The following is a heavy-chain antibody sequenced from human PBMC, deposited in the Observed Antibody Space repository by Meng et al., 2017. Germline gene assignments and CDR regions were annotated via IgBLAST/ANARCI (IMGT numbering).Heavy chain of an antibody. CDR1: GFTFSSYA. D-gene: IGHD3-22*01. CDR2: ISYDGSNK. Sequence: VVVVRCGRGRAPPGRSRRLSCASSGFTFSSYAMHWVRQAPGKGLEWVAVISYDGSNKYYADSVKGRFTISRDNSKNTLYLQMNSLRAEDTAVYYCARGSYYDSSGYYSVNYWGQGTLVTVSS. V-gene: IGHV3-30*01. CDR3: ARGSYYDSSGYYSVNY. J-gene: IGHJ4*02.